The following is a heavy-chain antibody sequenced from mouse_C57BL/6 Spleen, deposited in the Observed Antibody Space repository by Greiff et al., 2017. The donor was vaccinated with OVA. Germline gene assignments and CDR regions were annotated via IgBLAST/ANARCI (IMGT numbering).Heavy chain of an antibody. CDR2: ISNGGGST. J-gene: IGHJ3*01. D-gene: IGHD2-2*01. CDR1: GFTFRDYY. CDR3: ARQGYDGAWFAY. Sequence: EVQLVESGGGLVQPGGSLELSCAASGFTFRDYYMYWVRQTPEKRLEWVAYISNGGGSTYYPATVKGRFTISRDNAKNTLYLQMSRLKSEDTAMYYCARQGYDGAWFAYWGQGTLVTVSA. V-gene: IGHV5-12*01.